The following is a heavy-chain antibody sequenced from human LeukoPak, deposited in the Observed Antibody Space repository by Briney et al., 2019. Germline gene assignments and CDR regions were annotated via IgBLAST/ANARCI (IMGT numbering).Heavy chain of an antibody. CDR1: GYSFTTYW. CDR2: IYPGDSDT. D-gene: IGHD1-26*01. J-gene: IGHJ4*02. Sequence: GASLKISCKGSGYSFTTYWIGWVRQMPGKGLEWMGIIYPGDSDTRYSPSLQGQVAISADKSISTAHLQWSSLKASDTAMYYCARRRDLYSGSYYPFDYWGQGTLVTVSS. V-gene: IGHV5-51*01. CDR3: ARRRDLYSGSYYPFDY.